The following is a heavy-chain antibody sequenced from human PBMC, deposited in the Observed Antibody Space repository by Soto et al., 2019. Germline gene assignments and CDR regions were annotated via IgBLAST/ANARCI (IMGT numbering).Heavy chain of an antibody. J-gene: IGHJ6*02. Sequence: SETLSLTCTVSGGSISSGDYYWSWIRQPPGKGLEWIGYIYYSGSTYYNPSLKSRVTISVDTSKNQFSLKLSSVTAADTAVYYCARDNQCTSCYPDYYYGMDVWGQGTTVTVSS. CDR1: GGSISSGDYY. CDR3: ARDNQCTSCYPDYYYGMDV. CDR2: IYYSGST. V-gene: IGHV4-30-4*01. D-gene: IGHD2-2*01.